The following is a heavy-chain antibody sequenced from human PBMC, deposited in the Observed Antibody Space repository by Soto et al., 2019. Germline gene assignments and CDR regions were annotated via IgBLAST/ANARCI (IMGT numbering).Heavy chain of an antibody. Sequence: QVQLVQSGAEVKKPGSSVKVSCKASGGTFSSYAISWVRQAPGQGLEWMGGIIPIFGTANYAQKFQGRVTITADESTRTAYMELSSLRSEDTAVYYCARSPQYCGGDCYSSWDFDLWGRGTLVTVSS. CDR3: ARSPQYCGGDCYSSWDFDL. V-gene: IGHV1-69*01. D-gene: IGHD2-21*02. J-gene: IGHJ2*01. CDR1: GGTFSSYA. CDR2: IIPIFGTA.